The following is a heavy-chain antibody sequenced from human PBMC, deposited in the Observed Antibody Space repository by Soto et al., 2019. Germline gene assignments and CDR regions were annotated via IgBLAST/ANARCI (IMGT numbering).Heavy chain of an antibody. CDR1: GFTFSSYW. V-gene: IGHV3-7*05. D-gene: IGHD2-2*01. CDR2: IKQDGSEK. CDR3: AREPPDCSSTSCPP. Sequence: EVQLVESGGGLVQPGGSLRLSCAASGFTFSSYWMSWVRQAPGKGLEWVANIKQDGSEKYYVDSVKGRFTISRDNAKNSLYLQMNSLRAEDTAVYYCAREPPDCSSTSCPPWGQGTLVTVSS. J-gene: IGHJ5*02.